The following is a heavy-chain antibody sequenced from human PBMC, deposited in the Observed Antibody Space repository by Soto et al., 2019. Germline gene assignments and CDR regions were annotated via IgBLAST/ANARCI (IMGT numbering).Heavy chain of an antibody. CDR1: GFTFSSYA. D-gene: IGHD5-18*01. V-gene: IGHV3-23*01. CDR2: ISGSGGST. Sequence: HPGGSLRLSCAASGFTFSSYAMSWVRQAPGKGLEWVSAISGSGGSTYYADSVKGRFTISRDNSKNTLYLQMNSLRAEDTAVYYCAKAGRDTAMGRPFSHYYYGMDVWGQGTTVTVSS. CDR3: AKAGRDTAMGRPFSHYYYGMDV. J-gene: IGHJ6*02.